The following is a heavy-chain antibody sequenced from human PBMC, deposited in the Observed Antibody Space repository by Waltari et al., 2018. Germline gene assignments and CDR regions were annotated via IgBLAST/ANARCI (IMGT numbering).Heavy chain of an antibody. Sequence: QVQLQESGPGLVKPSETLSLTCTVSGYSISSGYYWGWIRQPPGKGLEWIGSIYHSGSTYYNPSLKSRVTISVDTSKNQFSLKLSSVTAADTAVYYCANYCSGGSCYSSGYFDYWGQGTLVTVSS. CDR1: GYSISSGYY. CDR2: IYHSGST. CDR3: ANYCSGGSCYSSGYFDY. V-gene: IGHV4-38-2*02. D-gene: IGHD2-15*01. J-gene: IGHJ4*02.